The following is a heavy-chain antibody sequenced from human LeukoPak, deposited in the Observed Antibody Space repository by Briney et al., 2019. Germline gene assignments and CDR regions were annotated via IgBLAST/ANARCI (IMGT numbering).Heavy chain of an antibody. CDR1: GFTFSSYA. D-gene: IGHD1-26*01. CDR2: ISGSGGST. J-gene: IGHJ6*03. Sequence: PGGSLRLSCAASGFTFSSYAMSWVRQAPGKGLEWVSAISGSGGSTYYADSVKGRFTISRDNSKNTLYLQMNSLRAEDTAVYYCAKEVGAYYYYYYYMDVWGKGTTVTVSS. V-gene: IGHV3-23*01. CDR3: AKEVGAYYYYYYYMDV.